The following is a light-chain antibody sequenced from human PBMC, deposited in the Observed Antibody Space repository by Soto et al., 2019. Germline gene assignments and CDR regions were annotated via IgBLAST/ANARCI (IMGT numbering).Light chain of an antibody. J-gene: IGLJ2*01. CDR2: TNN. CDR3: AAWDDSLNGVI. Sequence: QSVLTQPPSTSGTPGQRVTISSSGSSSNIGSNSVNWYQHLPGTAPKLLIYTNNQRPSGVPDRFSGSKSGTSASLAISGLQSDDEADYYCAAWDDSLNGVIFGGGTKLTVL. V-gene: IGLV1-44*01. CDR1: SSNIGSNS.